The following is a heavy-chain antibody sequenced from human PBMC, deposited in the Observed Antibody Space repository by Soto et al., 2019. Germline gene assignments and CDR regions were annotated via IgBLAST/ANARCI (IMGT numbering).Heavy chain of an antibody. CDR3: ARYDYVWWSYRYLDAFDI. CDR2: IYYSGST. D-gene: IGHD3-16*02. J-gene: IGHJ3*02. Sequence: QVQLQESGPGLVKPSETLSLTCTVSGGSISSYYWSWIRQPPGKGLEWLGYIYYSGSTNYNPSLKSRVTISVDTSKNQFSLKLSSVTAADTAVYYCARYDYVWWSYRYLDAFDIWGQGTMVTVSS. V-gene: IGHV4-59*01. CDR1: GGSISSYY.